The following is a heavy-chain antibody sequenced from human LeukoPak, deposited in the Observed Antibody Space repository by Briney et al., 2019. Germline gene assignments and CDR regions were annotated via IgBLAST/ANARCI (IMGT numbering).Heavy chain of an antibody. Sequence: ASVKVSCKVSGYTLTELSMHWVRQAPGKGLEWMGGFDPEDGETIYAQKFQGRVTMTRNTSISTAYMELSSLRSEDTAVYYCVRGWGDSSGYYFPFGWGQGTLVTVSS. V-gene: IGHV1-24*01. J-gene: IGHJ4*02. CDR2: FDPEDGET. CDR1: GYTLTELS. CDR3: VRGWGDSSGYYFPFG. D-gene: IGHD3-22*01.